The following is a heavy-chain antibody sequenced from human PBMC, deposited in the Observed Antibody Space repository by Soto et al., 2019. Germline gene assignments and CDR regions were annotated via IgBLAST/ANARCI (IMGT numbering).Heavy chain of an antibody. CDR1: GFSLSNARMG. J-gene: IGHJ6*02. CDR2: IFSNDEK. Sequence: QVTLKESGPVPVKPTETLTLTCTVSGFSLSNARMGVSWIRQPPGKALEWLAHIFSNDEKSYSTSRKSRLTISKATSQSQVVLTMTTMDPVDTATYYCARIRWRDGKWYYYGTAVWGQGTTVTVSS. D-gene: IGHD2-15*01. CDR3: ARIRWRDGKWYYYGTAV. V-gene: IGHV2-26*01.